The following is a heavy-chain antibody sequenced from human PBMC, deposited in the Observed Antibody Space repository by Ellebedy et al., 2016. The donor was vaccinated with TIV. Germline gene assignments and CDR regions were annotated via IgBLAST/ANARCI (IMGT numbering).Heavy chain of an antibody. Sequence: PGGSLRLSCAASGFTVSSSFMSWVRQAPGKGLEWVAVIYTDGGTNYTDSVLGRFDISRDSSKNTLYLQMNSLRADDTADYYCARDPRGGGDYGDNWFDPWGQGTLVTVSS. J-gene: IGHJ5*02. CDR1: GFTVSSSF. D-gene: IGHD4-17*01. V-gene: IGHV3-66*01. CDR2: IYTDGGT. CDR3: ARDPRGGGDYGDNWFDP.